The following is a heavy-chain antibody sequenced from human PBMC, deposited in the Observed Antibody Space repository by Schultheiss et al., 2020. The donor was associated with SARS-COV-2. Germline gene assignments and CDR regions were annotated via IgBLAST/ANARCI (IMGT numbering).Heavy chain of an antibody. Sequence: GGSLRLSCAASGFTFSSYDMHWVRQATGKGLEWVSAIGTAGDPYYPGSVKGRFTISRENAKNSLYLQMNSLRAGDTAVYYCARGGYYDSSGYPTAGDAFDIWGQGTMVTVSS. V-gene: IGHV3-13*05. CDR1: GFTFSSYD. J-gene: IGHJ3*02. CDR3: ARGGYYDSSGYPTAGDAFDI. CDR2: IGTAGDP. D-gene: IGHD3-22*01.